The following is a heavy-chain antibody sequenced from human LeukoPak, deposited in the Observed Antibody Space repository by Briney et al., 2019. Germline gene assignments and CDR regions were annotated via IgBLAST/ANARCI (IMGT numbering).Heavy chain of an antibody. V-gene: IGHV3-23*01. J-gene: IGHJ4*02. Sequence: PGGSLRLPCVASGFTFSSYAMSWVRQAPGKGLEWVSAISGSGSSGGSTYYADSVKGRFTISRDNSKNTLYLQMNSLRAEDTAVYYCAKDLTVTTGSLGYWGQGTLVTVSS. D-gene: IGHD4-17*01. CDR2: ISGSGSSGGST. CDR3: AKDLTVTTGSLGY. CDR1: GFTFSSYA.